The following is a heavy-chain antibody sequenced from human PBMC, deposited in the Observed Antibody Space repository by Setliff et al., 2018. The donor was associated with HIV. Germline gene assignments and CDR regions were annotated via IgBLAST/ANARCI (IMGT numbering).Heavy chain of an antibody. D-gene: IGHD3-16*01. CDR3: ARDPKSWGSSYYYYM. Sequence: GGSLRLSCAVSGFTFSSHWMHWVRQAPGQGLEWVSRINGDGSSTSYADSVKGRFTISRDYAKNRLYLQMSTLRAEDTAVYYCARDPKSWGSSYYYYM. V-gene: IGHV3-74*01. J-gene: IGHJ6*03. CDR2: INGDGSST. CDR1: GFTFSSHW.